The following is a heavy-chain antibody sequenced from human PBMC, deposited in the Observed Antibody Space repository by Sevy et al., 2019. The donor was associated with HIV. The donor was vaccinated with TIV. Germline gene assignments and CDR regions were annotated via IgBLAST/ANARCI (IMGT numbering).Heavy chain of an antibody. J-gene: IGHJ4*02. V-gene: IGHV3-9*01. Sequence: GGSLRLSCAASGFTFDDYAMHWVRQAPGKGLEWVSGISWNSGSIGYADSVKGRFTISRDNAKNSLYLQMNSLRAEDTALYYCAKSVITMVRGVTINWGQGTLVTVSS. CDR3: AKSVITMVRGVTIN. CDR1: GFTFDDYA. D-gene: IGHD3-10*01. CDR2: ISWNSGSI.